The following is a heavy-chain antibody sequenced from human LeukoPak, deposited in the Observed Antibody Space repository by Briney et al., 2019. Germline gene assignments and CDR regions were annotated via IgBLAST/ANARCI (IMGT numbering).Heavy chain of an antibody. Sequence: PGTSLRLSCAASGFTFSSYAMHWVRQAPGKGLEWVAVISYDGSNKYYADSVKGRFTISRDNSKNTLYLQMNSLRAEDTAVYYCARATTTVTDGGDYWGQGTLVTVSS. V-gene: IGHV3-30*04. D-gene: IGHD4-17*01. CDR2: ISYDGSNK. CDR1: GFTFSSYA. CDR3: ARATTTVTDGGDY. J-gene: IGHJ4*02.